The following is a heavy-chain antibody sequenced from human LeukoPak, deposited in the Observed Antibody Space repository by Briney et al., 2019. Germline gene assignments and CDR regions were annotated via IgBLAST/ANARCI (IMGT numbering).Heavy chain of an antibody. CDR2: INHSGST. J-gene: IGHJ5*02. V-gene: IGHV4-34*01. CDR1: GGSFSGYY. Sequence: PSETLSLTCAVYGGSFSGYYWSWIRQPPGKGLERIGEINHSGSTNYNPSLKSRVTISVDTSKNQFSLKLSSVTAADTAVYYCARGLYSSSSNGVGWGDNWFDPWGQGTLVTVSS. CDR3: ARGLYSSSSNGVGWGDNWFDP. D-gene: IGHD6-6*01.